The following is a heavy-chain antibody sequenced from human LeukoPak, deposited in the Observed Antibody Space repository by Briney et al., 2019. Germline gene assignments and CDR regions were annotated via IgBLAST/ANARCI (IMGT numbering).Heavy chain of an antibody. V-gene: IGHV3-7*01. Sequence: GGSLRLSCAASGFTFNKYWMTWVRQAPGKGLEWVANIDQRGSEIYYVDSVKGRFTISRDNAKNSLYLQMNSLRAEDTAVYYCARGLAAAGTGWWRFDWFDPWGQGTLVTVSS. D-gene: IGHD6-13*01. CDR1: GFTFNKYW. J-gene: IGHJ5*02. CDR3: ARGLAAAGTGWWRFDWFDP. CDR2: IDQRGSEI.